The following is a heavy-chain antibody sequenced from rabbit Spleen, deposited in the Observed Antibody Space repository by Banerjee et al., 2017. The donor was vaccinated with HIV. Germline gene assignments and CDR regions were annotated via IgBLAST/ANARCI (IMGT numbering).Heavy chain of an antibody. Sequence: QEQLVESGGGLVKPGESLTFTCIGSGVSFSANSYICWVRQAPGKGLEWIVCIDAGSSGFTYYASWAKGRFTISRTSSTTVTLQMTSLTAADTATYFCARDHILSYDEYGYDFDLWGPGTLVTVS. V-gene: IGHV1S45*01. CDR1: GVSFSANSY. J-gene: IGHJ4*01. D-gene: IGHD2-1*01. CDR2: IDAGSSGFT. CDR3: ARDHILSYDEYGYDFDL.